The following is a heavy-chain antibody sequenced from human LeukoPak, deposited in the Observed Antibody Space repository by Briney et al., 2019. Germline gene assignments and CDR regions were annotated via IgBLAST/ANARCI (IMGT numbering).Heavy chain of an antibody. D-gene: IGHD3-22*01. CDR3: ARETKGSGYYFGVHAFDI. J-gene: IGHJ3*02. CDR1: GFTFSDFW. Sequence: TGGSLRLSCAASGFTFSDFWMSWVRQTPGKGLEWGANIKKNGSDKDYVTSVKGRFTISRDNAKNSVYLQMNSLRVEDTAVYYCARETKGSGYYFGVHAFDIWGQGTMVTVSS. CDR2: IKKNGSDK. V-gene: IGHV3-7*01.